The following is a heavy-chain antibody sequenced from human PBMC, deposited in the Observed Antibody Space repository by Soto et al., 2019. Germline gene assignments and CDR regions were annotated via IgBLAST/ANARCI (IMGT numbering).Heavy chain of an antibody. J-gene: IGHJ6*02. CDR3: ATTTLLTMLRMED. D-gene: IGHD3-10*02. V-gene: IGHV1-24*01. Sequence: AASLKFPAKVSGYTLTELSMHWVRQAPGKGLEWMGGFDPEDGATIYAKKFQGRVTMTEDTYTDSAYMELSSLRSEDTAVYYGATTTLLTMLRMEDWGQGTTVTVTS. CDR1: GYTLTELS. CDR2: FDPEDGAT.